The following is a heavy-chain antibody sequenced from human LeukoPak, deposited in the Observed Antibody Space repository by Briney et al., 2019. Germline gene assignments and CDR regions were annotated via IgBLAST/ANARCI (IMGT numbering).Heavy chain of an antibody. V-gene: IGHV3-49*03. D-gene: IGHD3-10*01. CDR3: TRDLGGDGSGGYYPYDY. J-gene: IGHJ4*02. Sequence: GGSLRLSCTASGFTFGDYAMSWFRQAPGKGLEWVGFIRSKAYGGTTEYAASVKGRFTIARDDSKSIAYLQMNSLKTEDTAVYYCTRDLGGDGSGGYYPYDYWGQGTLVTVSS. CDR2: IRSKAYGGTT. CDR1: GFTFGDYA.